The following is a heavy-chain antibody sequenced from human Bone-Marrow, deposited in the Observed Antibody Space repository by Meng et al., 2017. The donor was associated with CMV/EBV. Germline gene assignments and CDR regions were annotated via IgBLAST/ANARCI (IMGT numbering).Heavy chain of an antibody. CDR3: GRVTGVSWGYGMDV. CDR1: GFTFSDHY. CDR2: IRNKANRYTT. V-gene: IGHV3-72*01. Sequence: GSLKISCAASGFTFSDHYMDWVRQAPGKGLEWVGRIRNKANRYTTEYAASVKGRFTISRDDSENSLYLQMNSMKSEDTAVYYCGRVTGVSWGYGMDVWGQGTTVTVSS. J-gene: IGHJ6*02. D-gene: IGHD3-16*01.